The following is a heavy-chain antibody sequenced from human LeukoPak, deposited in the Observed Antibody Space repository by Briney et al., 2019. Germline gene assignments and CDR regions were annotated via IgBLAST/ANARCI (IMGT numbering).Heavy chain of an antibody. CDR3: ARYNNRAFDI. CDR2: INPNSGGT. V-gene: IGHV1-2*02. D-gene: IGHD2/OR15-2a*01. Sequence: ASVKVSCKASGYTFTGYYMHWVRQAPGQGLEWMGWINPNSGGTNYAQKFQGRVTMTRDTSISTAYMELSSLKSDNTAVYYCARYNNRAFDIWGQGTRVTVSS. J-gene: IGHJ3*02. CDR1: GYTFTGYY.